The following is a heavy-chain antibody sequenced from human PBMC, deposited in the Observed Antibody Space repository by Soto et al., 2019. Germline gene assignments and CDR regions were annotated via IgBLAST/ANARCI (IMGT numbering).Heavy chain of an antibody. CDR3: ASVGGPQNLLSWSVLHY. Sequence: EVLLVESGGGLVQPEGALRLSCEASGFDFNQYWMTWVRQGPGKGLEWVASISRDGREKYYVDSVKGRFTISRNNANNLLSLQMTSLRAEDTAVYYCASVGGPQNLLSWSVLHYWGQGTLVTVSS. J-gene: IGHJ4*02. CDR1: GFDFNQYW. CDR2: ISRDGREK. V-gene: IGHV3-7*05. D-gene: IGHD3-3*01.